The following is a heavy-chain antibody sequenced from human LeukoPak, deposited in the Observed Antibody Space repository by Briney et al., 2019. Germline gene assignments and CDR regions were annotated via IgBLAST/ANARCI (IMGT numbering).Heavy chain of an antibody. CDR1: GFTVSSNY. D-gene: IGHD1-7*01. CDR2: IYSGGST. Sequence: GGSLRLSCAAPGFTVSSNYMSWVRQAPGKGLEWVSVIYSGGSTYYADSVKGRFTISRDNAKNSLYLQMNSLRAEDTAVYYCAREGYIWNYYSADYYMDVWGKGTTVTVSS. V-gene: IGHV3-53*01. CDR3: AREGYIWNYYSADYYMDV. J-gene: IGHJ6*03.